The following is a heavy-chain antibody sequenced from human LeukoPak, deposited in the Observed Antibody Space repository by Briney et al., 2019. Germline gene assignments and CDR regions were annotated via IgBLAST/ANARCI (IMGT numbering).Heavy chain of an antibody. Sequence: GGSLRLSCAASGFAFSSYAMSWVRQAPGKGLEWVSAISGSGGSTYYADSVKGRFTIPRDNSKNTLYLQMNSLRAEDTAVYYCAKDLDYYDSSGYPTPNWFDPWGQGTLVTVSS. CDR2: ISGSGGST. V-gene: IGHV3-23*01. D-gene: IGHD3-22*01. CDR3: AKDLDYYDSSGYPTPNWFDP. J-gene: IGHJ5*02. CDR1: GFAFSSYA.